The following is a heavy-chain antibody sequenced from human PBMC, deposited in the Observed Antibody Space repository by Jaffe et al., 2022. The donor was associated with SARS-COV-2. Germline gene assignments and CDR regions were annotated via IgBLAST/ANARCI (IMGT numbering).Heavy chain of an antibody. J-gene: IGHJ4*02. CDR1: GFTFTSHA. D-gene: IGHD1-26*01. CDR3: AREGRGGSFDY. CDR2: ISYDGSQK. Sequence: QVQLVESGGGVVQPGGSLRLSCAASGFTFTSHAMYWVRQAPGKGLEWLAVISYDGSQKYYADSVKGRFTVSRDNSKNTVYLQMNSLRAEDTAVYFCAREGRGGSFDYWGQGTLVTVSA. V-gene: IGHV3-30*04.